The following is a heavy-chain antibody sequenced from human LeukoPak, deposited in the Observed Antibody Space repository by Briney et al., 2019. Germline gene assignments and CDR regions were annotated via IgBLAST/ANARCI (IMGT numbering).Heavy chain of an antibody. D-gene: IGHD3-10*01. J-gene: IGHJ5*02. CDR1: GYTFIGYY. CDR2: IKPNSGDT. Sequence: ASVKVSCKASGYTFIGYYIHWVRQAPGQGLEWMGWIKPNSGDTTYAQKFQGRVTMTRDTSISTAYMELSRLRSDDTAVYYCARGGYYGSGSSQRKYYNWFDPWGQGTLVTVSS. CDR3: ARGGYYGSGSSQRKYYNWFDP. V-gene: IGHV1-2*02.